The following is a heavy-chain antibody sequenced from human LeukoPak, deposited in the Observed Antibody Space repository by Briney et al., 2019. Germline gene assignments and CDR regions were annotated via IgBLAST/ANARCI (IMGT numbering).Heavy chain of an antibody. Sequence: GASVKLSCKTSGYRFTAYPLHWVRQAPGQGLEWLGWMNPHSGETNNAQTFQGRVTMTRDTSISVVYMQLSSLRSDDTAVYYCARGMDAEAFQNWGQGTLVTVSS. CDR1: GYRFTAYP. CDR2: MNPHSGET. D-gene: IGHD2-2*03. J-gene: IGHJ1*01. CDR3: ARGMDAEAFQN. V-gene: IGHV1-2*02.